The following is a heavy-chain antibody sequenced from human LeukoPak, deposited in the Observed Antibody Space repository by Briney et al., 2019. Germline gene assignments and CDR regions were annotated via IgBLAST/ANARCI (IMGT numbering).Heavy chain of an antibody. Sequence: PSGSLTLSCTASGVSFSSDGFNWGRQAPPQGQGLESIGYIYYSGSTYYNSSIRSLATISVDTSKTQFSLKLSPMTAADAAVYYWARQDYYDSSGYYQPNFDYWGQGTLVTVSA. D-gene: IGHD3-22*01. CDR2: IYYSGST. CDR1: GVSFSSDGFN. CDR3: ARQDYYDSSGYYQPNFDY. V-gene: IGHV4-30-4*08. J-gene: IGHJ4*02.